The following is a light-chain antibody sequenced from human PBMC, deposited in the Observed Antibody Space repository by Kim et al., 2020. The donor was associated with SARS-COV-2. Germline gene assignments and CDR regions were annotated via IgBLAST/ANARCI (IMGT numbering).Light chain of an antibody. V-gene: IGLV2-14*03. Sequence: QSNAISCAGTSSDVSGYNYVSWYLQHPDKAPKLMIYNVSNRPSVVSNRFSGSKSGNTASLTISGLQAEDEADYYCSSYTSSSTVVFGGGTQLTVL. CDR3: SSYTSSSTVV. J-gene: IGLJ2*01. CDR2: NVS. CDR1: SSDVSGYNY.